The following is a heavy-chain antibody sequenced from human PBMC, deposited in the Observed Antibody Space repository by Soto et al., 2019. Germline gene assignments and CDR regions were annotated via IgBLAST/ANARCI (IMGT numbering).Heavy chain of an antibody. J-gene: IGHJ1*01. CDR3: AKDRYYYATSSSLPN. CDR2: ITGSGLRT. CDR1: GFTFSNYA. D-gene: IGHD3-10*01. V-gene: IGHV3-23*01. Sequence: PGGSLSLSCAASGFTFSNYAMSWVRQAPGKGLEWVSAITGSGLRTYYADSVKGRFTISRDNSKVYLQMNSLRAEDAAVYYCAKDRYYYATSSSLPNWGQGTPVPVSS.